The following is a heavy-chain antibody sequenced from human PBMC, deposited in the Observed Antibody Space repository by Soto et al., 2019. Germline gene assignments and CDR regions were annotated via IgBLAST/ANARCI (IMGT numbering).Heavy chain of an antibody. Sequence: PSETLSLTCTVSGGSISSSSYYWGWIRQPPGKGLEWIGSIYYSGSTYYNPSLKSRVTISVDTSKNQFSLKLSSVTAADTAVYYCASSDYDFWSGYFVYWGQGTLVTVSS. CDR3: ASSDYDFWSGYFVY. J-gene: IGHJ4*02. D-gene: IGHD3-3*01. CDR2: IYYSGST. CDR1: GGSISSSSYY. V-gene: IGHV4-39*01.